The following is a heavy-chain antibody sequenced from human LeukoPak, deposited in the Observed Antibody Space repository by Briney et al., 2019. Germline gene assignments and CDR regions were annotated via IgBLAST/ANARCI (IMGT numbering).Heavy chain of an antibody. CDR3: AKDRTVGASCWYFDL. J-gene: IGHJ2*01. CDR1: GVTLSSYA. D-gene: IGHD1-26*01. V-gene: IGHV3-23*01. CDR2: ISSSGSGGNT. Sequence: QTGGSLRLSCAASGVTLSSYAMSWARQAPGKGLEWVSGISSSGSGGNTYYADSVKGRFTISRDSSKNTLFLHMNTLRAEDTAIYYCAKDRTVGASCWYFDLWGRGTLVTVSS.